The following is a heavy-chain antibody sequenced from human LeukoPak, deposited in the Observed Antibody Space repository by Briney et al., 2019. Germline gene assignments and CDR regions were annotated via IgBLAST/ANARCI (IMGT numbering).Heavy chain of an antibody. CDR1: GFTFSSYA. CDR2: ISYDGSNK. D-gene: IGHD2-2*03. Sequence: GGSLRLSCAASGFTFSSYAMHWVRQAPGKGLEWVAVISYDGSNKYYADSVKGRFTISRDNSKNTLYLQVNSLRAEDTAVYYCARDHVDILYYFDYWGQGTLVTVSS. J-gene: IGHJ4*02. CDR3: ARDHVDILYYFDY. V-gene: IGHV3-30-3*01.